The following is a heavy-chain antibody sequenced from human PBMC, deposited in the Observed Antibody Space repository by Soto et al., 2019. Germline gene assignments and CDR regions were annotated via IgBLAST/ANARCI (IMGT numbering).Heavy chain of an antibody. CDR1: GGSISSSY. J-gene: IGHJ6*03. V-gene: IGHV4-59*08. D-gene: IGHD3-3*01. CDR3: ARRYYDFWSGEGDYYYIDV. Sequence: SETLSLTCTVSGGSISSSYWTWIRQPPGEGLEWIGYIYSSGSTNYNPSLKSRISISVDPSKNQFSLKVNSVTAADTAVYYCARRYYDFWSGEGDYYYIDVWGKGTTVT. CDR2: IYSSGST.